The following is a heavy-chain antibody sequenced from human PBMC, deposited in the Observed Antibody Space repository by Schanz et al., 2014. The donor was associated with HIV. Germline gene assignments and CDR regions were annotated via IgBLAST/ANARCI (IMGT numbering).Heavy chain of an antibody. CDR3: AKVDDYVWGSYRGYNWFDP. CDR2: MWYDESHK. D-gene: IGHD3-16*02. J-gene: IGHJ5*02. CDR1: GFTFSSSG. Sequence: QVQLVESGGGVVQPGRSLRLSCTASGFTFSSSGMHWVRQAPGKGLEWVAAMWYDESHKGYADSVKGRFTISRDNSKNTLYLQMNSLRAEDTAVYYCAKVDDYVWGSYRGYNWFDPWGQGTLVTVSS. V-gene: IGHV3-33*03.